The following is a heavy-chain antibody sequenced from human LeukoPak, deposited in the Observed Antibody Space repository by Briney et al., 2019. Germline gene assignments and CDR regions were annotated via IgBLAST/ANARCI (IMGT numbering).Heavy chain of an antibody. Sequence: PSETLSLTCTASGGSISSYYWSWIRQPPGKGLEWIGYIYHSGSTNYNPSLKSRVTISVDTSKNQFPLKLSSVTAADTAVYYCARAGYSGYDYDYWGQGTLVTVSS. V-gene: IGHV4-59*01. CDR3: ARAGYSGYDYDY. CDR1: GGSISSYY. J-gene: IGHJ4*02. D-gene: IGHD5-12*01. CDR2: IYHSGST.